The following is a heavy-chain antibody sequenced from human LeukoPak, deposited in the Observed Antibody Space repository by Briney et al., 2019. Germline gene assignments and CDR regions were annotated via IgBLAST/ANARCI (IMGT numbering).Heavy chain of an antibody. Sequence: GGSLRLSCAASGFTFSNYWMRWVRQAPGNGLEWVANINPDGSEKYSVDSVTGRFTIARDNAENTVFLQMNSLRAEDSAVYYCARDLAAWDVWGKGTTVTVSS. CDR3: ARDLAAWDV. V-gene: IGHV3-7*01. CDR1: GFTFSNYW. CDR2: INPDGSEK. J-gene: IGHJ6*04.